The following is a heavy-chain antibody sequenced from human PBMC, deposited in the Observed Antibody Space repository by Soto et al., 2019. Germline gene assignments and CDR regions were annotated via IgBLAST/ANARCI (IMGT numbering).Heavy chain of an antibody. V-gene: IGHV3-23*01. CDR1: GFTFSSYA. Sequence: GGSLRLSCAASGFTFSSYALSWVRQAPGKGLEWVSVISGSGGGTNYADSVKGRFTISRDNSKNTLYLQMNSLRVEDAAVYYCATKVVIGGIGFVDYWGQGILVTVSS. D-gene: IGHD2-15*01. J-gene: IGHJ4*02. CDR2: ISGSGGGT. CDR3: ATKVVIGGIGFVDY.